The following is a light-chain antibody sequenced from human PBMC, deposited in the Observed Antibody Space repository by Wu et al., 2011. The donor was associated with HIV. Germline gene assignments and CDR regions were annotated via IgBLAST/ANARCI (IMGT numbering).Light chain of an antibody. CDR2: GAS. V-gene: IGKV3-15*01. CDR3: QQYNVWPRT. CDR1: QSVRSN. J-gene: IGKJ1*01. Sequence: RATLSCRTSQSVRSNLVWYQQKPGQAPRLLIYGASLGPLVSQPGSVAVGSGTEFTLSISSLQSEDFAFYYCQQYNVWPRTFGQGTKVEIK.